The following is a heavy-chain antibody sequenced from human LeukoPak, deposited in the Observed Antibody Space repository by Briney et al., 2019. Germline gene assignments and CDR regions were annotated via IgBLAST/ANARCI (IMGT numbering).Heavy chain of an antibody. Sequence: PGGSLRPSWAAAGSTLSNAWMSWVRQAPGKGREWVGLIKSKIDGGTTAYAAPVKGRFTISRDDSKNTLYLQMNSLKTEDTAVYYCTTAEVDSSGWYGGTVGLRYGMDVWGQGTTVTVSS. CDR1: GSTLSNAW. CDR3: TTAEVDSSGWYGGTVGLRYGMDV. CDR2: IKSKIDGGTT. D-gene: IGHD6-19*01. J-gene: IGHJ6*02. V-gene: IGHV3-15*01.